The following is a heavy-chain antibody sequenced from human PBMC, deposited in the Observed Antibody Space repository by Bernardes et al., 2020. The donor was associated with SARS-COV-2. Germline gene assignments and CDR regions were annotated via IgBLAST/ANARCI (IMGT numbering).Heavy chain of an antibody. Sequence: ASVKVSCKASGYTFTGYYMHWVRQAPGQGLEWMGWINPNSGGTNYAQKFQGRVTMTRDTSISTAYMELSRLRSDDTAVYYCARGYYDSSGYYYPFYYYYGMDVWGQGTTVTVSS. CDR1: GYTFTGYY. D-gene: IGHD3-22*01. CDR2: INPNSGGT. V-gene: IGHV1-2*02. CDR3: ARGYYDSSGYYYPFYYYYGMDV. J-gene: IGHJ6*02.